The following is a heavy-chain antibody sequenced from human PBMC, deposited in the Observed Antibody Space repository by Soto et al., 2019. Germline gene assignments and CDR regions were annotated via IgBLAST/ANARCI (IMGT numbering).Heavy chain of an antibody. V-gene: IGHV3-23*01. CDR2: ISGSDDST. J-gene: IGHJ4*02. D-gene: IGHD6-6*01. CDR1: GFTFSSYA. CDR3: AKRSSSSTFDY. Sequence: EVQLLESGGGLVQPGESLRLSCAASGFTFSSYAMSWVRQAPGKGLEWVSVISGSDDSTYYADSVKGRFTISRDTSKNPRYLQMHSRRAEDTAVYYCAKRSSSSTFDYWGQGTRVTVSS.